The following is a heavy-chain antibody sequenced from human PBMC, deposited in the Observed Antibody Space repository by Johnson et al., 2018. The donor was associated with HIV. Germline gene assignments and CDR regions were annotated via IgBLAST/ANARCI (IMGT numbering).Heavy chain of an antibody. Sequence: QVQLVESGGGVVQPGRSVRLSCAASGLSFSDYGMHWVRQAPGKGLEWVAVISYDGSNKHYADSVKGRFTISRDNSKNTVYLQMNSLRAEDTAVHYCARAGWRQLVEDAFDIWGQGTMVTVSS. CDR1: GLSFSDYG. V-gene: IGHV3-30*03. CDR3: ARAGWRQLVEDAFDI. CDR2: ISYDGSNK. D-gene: IGHD6-13*01. J-gene: IGHJ3*02.